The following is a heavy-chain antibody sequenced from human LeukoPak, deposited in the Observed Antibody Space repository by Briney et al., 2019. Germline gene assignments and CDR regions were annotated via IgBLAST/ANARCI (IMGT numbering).Heavy chain of an antibody. CDR1: GGTFSSYA. CDR3: ARGWDSGSYRRPRHFDY. J-gene: IGHJ4*02. Sequence: AASVKVSCKASGGTFSSYAINWVRQAPGQGLEWMGGIIPIFATANYAQKFQGRVTITADESTSTAYMEMSSLRSEDTALYYCARGWDSGSYRRPRHFDYWGQGTLVTVSS. D-gene: IGHD1-26*01. V-gene: IGHV1-69*01. CDR2: IIPIFATA.